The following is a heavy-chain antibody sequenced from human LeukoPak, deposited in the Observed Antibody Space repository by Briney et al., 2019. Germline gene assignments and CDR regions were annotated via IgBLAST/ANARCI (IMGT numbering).Heavy chain of an antibody. CDR3: ARVDGGSYGYFDY. J-gene: IGHJ4*02. V-gene: IGHV1-2*04. D-gene: IGHD1-26*01. CDR1: GYTFTGYY. CDR2: INPNSGGT. Sequence: ASVKVSCKASGYTFTGYYMHWVRQAPGQGLEWMGWINPNSGGTNYAQKFQGWVTMTRDTSISTAYMELSRLRSDDTAVYYCARVDGGSYGYFDYWGQGTLVTVSS.